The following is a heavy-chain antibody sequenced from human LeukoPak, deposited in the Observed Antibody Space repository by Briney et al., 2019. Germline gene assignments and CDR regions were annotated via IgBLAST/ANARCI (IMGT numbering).Heavy chain of an antibody. J-gene: IGHJ4*02. CDR2: ISSSSSYT. D-gene: IGHD2-15*01. CDR1: GFTSSTYN. CDR3: ARDPGDIVVVVAATHYFDY. V-gene: IGHV3-21*05. Sequence: GGSLRLSCAASGFTSSTYNMNWVRQAPGKGLEWVSYISSSSSYTNYADSVKGRFTISRDNAKNSLYLQMNSLRAEDTAVYYCARDPGDIVVVVAATHYFDYWGQGTLVTVSS.